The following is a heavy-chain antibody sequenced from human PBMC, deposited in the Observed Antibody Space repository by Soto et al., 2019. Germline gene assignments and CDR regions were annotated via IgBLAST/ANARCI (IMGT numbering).Heavy chain of an antibody. D-gene: IGHD4-4*01. CDR2: INPNSGGT. J-gene: IGHJ5*02. V-gene: IGHV1-2*04. CDR1: GYSFTGYY. CDR3: AGDPDSHYNDSHASSYP. Sequence: ASVKVSCKASGYSFTGYYIHWVRQAPGQGLEWMGWINPNSGGTNYAQKFQGWVTMTRDTSISTAYMELSRLRSDDTAVYYCAGDPDSHYNDSHASSYPGGQGTLVTVSS.